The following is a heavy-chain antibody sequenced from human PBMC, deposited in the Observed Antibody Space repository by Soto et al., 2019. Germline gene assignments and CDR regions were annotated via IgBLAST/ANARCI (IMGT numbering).Heavy chain of an antibody. Sequence: PGGSLRLSCAASGFTFSSYGMHWVRQAPGKGLEWVAVISYDGSNKYYADSVKGRFTISRDNSKNTLYLQMNSLRAEDTAVYYCAKDGVGYSSSSADAFDIWGQGTMVTVSS. CDR3: AKDGVGYSSSSADAFDI. V-gene: IGHV3-30*18. D-gene: IGHD6-6*01. CDR1: GFTFSSYG. J-gene: IGHJ3*02. CDR2: ISYDGSNK.